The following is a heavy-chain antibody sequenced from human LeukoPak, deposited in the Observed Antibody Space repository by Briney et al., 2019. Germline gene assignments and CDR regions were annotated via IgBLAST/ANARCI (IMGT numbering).Heavy chain of an antibody. CDR2: ISSSSSTM. V-gene: IGHV3-48*03. Sequence: PGGSLRLSCAPSGVSFRGYDMYWVRQAPGKGLEWVSYISSSSSTMYYADSVKGRFTISRDNAKNSLYLQMNSLRAEDTAVYYCARDPIYGSPLDYWGQGTLVTVSS. D-gene: IGHD3-22*01. CDR1: GVSFRGYD. CDR3: ARDPIYGSPLDY. J-gene: IGHJ4*02.